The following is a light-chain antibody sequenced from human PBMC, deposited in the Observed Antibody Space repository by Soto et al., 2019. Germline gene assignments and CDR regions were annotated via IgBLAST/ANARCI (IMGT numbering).Light chain of an antibody. CDR3: QQLNSYPPT. V-gene: IGKV3-20*01. CDR1: QSVSSSY. Sequence: EIVLTQSPGTLSLSPGERATLSCRASQSVSSSYLAWYQQKPGQAPRLLIYGASTRATDIPARFSGSGSGTEFTLTISSLQPEDFATYYCQQLNSYPPTFGGGTKVDIK. J-gene: IGKJ4*01. CDR2: GAS.